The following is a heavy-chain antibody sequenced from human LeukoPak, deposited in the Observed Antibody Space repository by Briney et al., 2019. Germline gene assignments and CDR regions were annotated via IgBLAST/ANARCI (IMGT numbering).Heavy chain of an antibody. V-gene: IGHV3-11*01. CDR3: GRDFGLIGAKRSFDI. D-gene: IGHD1-26*01. CDR2: ISGRGTII. J-gene: IGHJ3*02. Sequence: RGSLRLSCAASGFRFSDYYMGWIRQAPGKGLEWLAYISGRGTIIFSAASVKGRFTISRDNAKNSLDLQMNSLRAEDTAVYYCGRDFGLIGAKRSFDIWGQGTMVTVSS. CDR1: GFRFSDYY.